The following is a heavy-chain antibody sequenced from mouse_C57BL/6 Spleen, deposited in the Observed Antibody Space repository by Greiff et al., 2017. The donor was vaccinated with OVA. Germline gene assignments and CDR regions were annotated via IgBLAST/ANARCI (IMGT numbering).Heavy chain of an antibody. J-gene: IGHJ1*03. V-gene: IGHV1-15*01. Sequence: QVHVKQSGAELVRPGASVTLSCKASGYTFTDYEMHWVKQTPVHGLEWIGAIDPETGGTAYNQKFKGKAILTADKSSSTAYMELRSLTSEDSAVYYCLTGKYFDVWGTGTTVTVSS. CDR1: GYTFTDYE. D-gene: IGHD1-1*01. CDR2: IDPETGGT. CDR3: LTGKYFDV.